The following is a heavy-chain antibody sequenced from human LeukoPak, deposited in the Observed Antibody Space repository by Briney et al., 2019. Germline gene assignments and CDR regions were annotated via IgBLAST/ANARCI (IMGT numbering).Heavy chain of an antibody. CDR2: IYYSGST. CDR3: ARHPPSIELLSEGFDY. Sequence: SETLSLTCTVSGGSISSSSYYWGWIRQPPGKGLEWIGSIYYSGSTYYNPSLKSRVTISVDTSKNQFSLKLSSVTAADTAVYYCARHPPSIELLSEGFDYWGQGTLVTVSS. D-gene: IGHD2-21*01. CDR1: GGSISSSSYY. V-gene: IGHV4-39*01. J-gene: IGHJ4*02.